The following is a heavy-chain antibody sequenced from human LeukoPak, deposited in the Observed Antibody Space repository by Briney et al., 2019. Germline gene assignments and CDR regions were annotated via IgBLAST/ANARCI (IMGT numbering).Heavy chain of an antibody. CDR3: ANGPNSGSYLNPDY. V-gene: IGHV3-30*18. J-gene: IGHJ4*02. CDR2: ISYDGSNK. Sequence: GGSLRLSCAASGFTFSDYYMSWIRQAPGKGLEWVAVISYDGSNKYYADSVKGRFTTSRDNSKNTLYLQMNSLRAEDTAVYYCANGPNSGSYLNPDYWGQGTLVTVSS. CDR1: GFTFSDYY. D-gene: IGHD1-26*01.